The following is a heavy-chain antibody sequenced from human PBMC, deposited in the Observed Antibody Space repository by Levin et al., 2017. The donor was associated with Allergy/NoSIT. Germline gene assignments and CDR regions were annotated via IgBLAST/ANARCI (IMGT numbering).Heavy chain of an antibody. D-gene: IGHD2-8*02. J-gene: IGHJ4*02. CDR3: ARFTGGYLLSYFDY. Sequence: GGSLRLSCAASGFTFSNYWMHWVRQAPGKGLVWVSLINSDGSTTSYADSVKGRFTISRDNAKNTLFLQLNSLRPEDTAVYYCARFTGGYLLSYFDYWGQGTLVTVSP. CDR1: GFTFSNYW. CDR2: INSDGSTT. V-gene: IGHV3-74*01.